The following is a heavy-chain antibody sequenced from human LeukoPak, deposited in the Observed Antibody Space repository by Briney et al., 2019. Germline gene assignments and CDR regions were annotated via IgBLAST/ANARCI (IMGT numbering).Heavy chain of an antibody. V-gene: IGHV4-59*01. J-gene: IGHJ4*02. CDR3: ARSQIAVAGMDY. CDR1: GGSISSYY. CDR2: IYYSGST. Sequence: PSETLSLTCTVSGGSISSYYWSWIRQPPGKGLEWIGYIYYSGSTNYNPSLKSRVTISVDTSKNQLSLKLSSVTAADTAVYYCARSQIAVAGMDYWGQGTLVTVSS. D-gene: IGHD6-19*01.